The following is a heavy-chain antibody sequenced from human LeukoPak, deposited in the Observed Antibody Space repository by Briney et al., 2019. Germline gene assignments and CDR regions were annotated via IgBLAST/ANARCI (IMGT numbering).Heavy chain of an antibody. CDR2: INPNSGGT. Sequence: GASVKVSCKASGYTFTGYYMHWVRQAPGQGLEWMGWINPNSGGTNYAQKFQGRVTMTRDTSISTAYMELSRLRSDDTAVYYCATTAAGTGEIGFLNYWGQGTLVTVSS. V-gene: IGHV1-2*02. CDR3: ATTAAGTGEIGFLNY. J-gene: IGHJ4*02. CDR1: GYTFTGYY. D-gene: IGHD6-13*01.